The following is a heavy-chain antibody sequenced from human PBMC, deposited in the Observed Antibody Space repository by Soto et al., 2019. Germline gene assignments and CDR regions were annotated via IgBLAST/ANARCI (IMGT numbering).Heavy chain of an antibody. V-gene: IGHV2-5*02. CDR2: IYWDHAK. Sequence: QITLSESGPTVVRPTETLTLTCRFSGFSLTTSGVGVGWIRQSPGKAPEWLALIYWDHAKRYSASLKSRPTITKDTFKNQVILTVADFDPTDTPTLYCPHSVLPPVFGFVTRTAIYFGFWRQATPVAVSS. CDR3: PHSVLPPVFGFVTRTAIYFGF. D-gene: IGHD3-3*01. J-gene: IGHJ4*02. CDR1: GFSLTTSGVG.